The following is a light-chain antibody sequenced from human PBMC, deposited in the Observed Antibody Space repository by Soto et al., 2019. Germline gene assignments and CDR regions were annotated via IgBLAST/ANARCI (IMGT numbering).Light chain of an antibody. J-gene: IGKJ1*01. V-gene: IGKV3-20*01. Sequence: EIVLTQSPGTLSLSQGERATLSCRASQSISSTDLVWYQQKPGQAPRLLIYGASSRATGIPDRFSGSGSGTDFTLTISRLETEDFPVYDGQPVCSSGRTFGHGTEVEV. CDR1: QSISSTD. CDR3: QPVCSSGRT. CDR2: GAS.